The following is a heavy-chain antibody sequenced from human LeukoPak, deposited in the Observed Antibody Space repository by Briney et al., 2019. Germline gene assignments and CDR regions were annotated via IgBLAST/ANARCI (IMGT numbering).Heavy chain of an antibody. V-gene: IGHV4-39*01. CDR3: ARHYGDYQRRPYFDY. CDR2: IYYSGST. Sequence: KPSGTLSLTCTVSGGSISSSSYYWGWVRQPPGKGLEWIGSIYYSGSTYYNPSLKSRVTISVDTSKNQFSLKLSSVTAADTAVYYCARHYGDYQRRPYFDYWGQGTLVTVSS. CDR1: GGSISSSSYY. D-gene: IGHD4-17*01. J-gene: IGHJ4*02.